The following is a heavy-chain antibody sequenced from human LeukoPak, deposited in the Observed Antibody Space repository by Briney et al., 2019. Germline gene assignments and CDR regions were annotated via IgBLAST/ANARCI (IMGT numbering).Heavy chain of an antibody. V-gene: IGHV4-4*07. Sequence: PWETLSLTCTVSGDSITRNYWSWIRQPAGKGLEWIGRMYNSGNTNYSPSLESRVTISTDTSKNQFSLKLSSVTAADTAVYYCARGSFDSSGYYVFDYWGQRTPVTVSS. D-gene: IGHD3-22*01. J-gene: IGHJ4*02. CDR1: GDSITRNY. CDR2: MYNSGNT. CDR3: ARGSFDSSGYYVFDY.